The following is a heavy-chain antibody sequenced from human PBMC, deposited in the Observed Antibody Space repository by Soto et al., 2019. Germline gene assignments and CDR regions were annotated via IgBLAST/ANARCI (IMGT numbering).Heavy chain of an antibody. V-gene: IGHV3-7*02. Sequence: GGSLRLSCAASGFTFSRFWMNWVRLSPGKGLEWVGNINLDGSAKDYVDSVKGRFTISRDNAQNLVYLQMNSLRVEDTAVYYCARGGQWDFLSDYWGQGTLVTVSS. CDR3: ARGGQWDFLSDY. J-gene: IGHJ4*02. D-gene: IGHD1-26*01. CDR2: INLDGSAK. CDR1: GFTFSRFW.